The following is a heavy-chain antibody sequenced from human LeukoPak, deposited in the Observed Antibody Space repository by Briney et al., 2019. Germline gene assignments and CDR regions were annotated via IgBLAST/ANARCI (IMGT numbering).Heavy chain of an antibody. V-gene: IGHV1-2*04. Sequence: GASVKVSCKASGYTFTGYYMHWVRQAPGQGLEWMGWINPNSGGTNYAQKFQGWVTMTRDTSISTAYMELSRLRSDDTAVYYCASPLIPAATPVDYWGQGTLATVSS. CDR1: GYTFTGYY. CDR2: INPNSGGT. D-gene: IGHD2-2*01. CDR3: ASPLIPAATPVDY. J-gene: IGHJ4*02.